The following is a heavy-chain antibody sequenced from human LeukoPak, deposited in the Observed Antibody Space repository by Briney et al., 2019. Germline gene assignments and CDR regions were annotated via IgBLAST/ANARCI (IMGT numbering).Heavy chain of an antibody. D-gene: IGHD6-13*01. J-gene: IGHJ3*01. CDR2: ISSNGGST. V-gene: IGHV3-64*01. CDR1: GFTFSSYA. Sequence: PGGSLRLSCAASGFTFSSYAMHWVRQAPGKGLEYVSAISSNGGSTCYANSVKGRFTISRDNSKNTLYLQMGSLRAEDMAVYYCARGTAAAIFWGQGTMVTVSS. CDR3: ARGTAAAIF.